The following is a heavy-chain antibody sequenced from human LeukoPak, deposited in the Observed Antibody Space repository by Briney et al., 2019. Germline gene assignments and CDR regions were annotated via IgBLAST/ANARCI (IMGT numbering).Heavy chain of an antibody. CDR2: IIGSGGYT. CDR1: GFTFSSYA. Sequence: PGGSLRLSCAASGFTFSSYAMSWVRQAPGKGLEWVSAIIGSGGYTYYADSAKGRFTISRDNSKNTLSLQMDSLRAEDTAVYYCVKLRGIYLDFDSWGQGTLVTVSS. J-gene: IGHJ4*02. CDR3: VKLRGIYLDFDS. V-gene: IGHV3-23*01. D-gene: IGHD1-26*01.